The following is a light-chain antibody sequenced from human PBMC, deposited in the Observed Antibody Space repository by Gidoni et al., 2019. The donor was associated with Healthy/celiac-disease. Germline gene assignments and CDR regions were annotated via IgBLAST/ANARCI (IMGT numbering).Light chain of an antibody. CDR3: QQYNNWPFT. CDR1: QSVSSN. CDR2: GAS. V-gene: IGKV3-15*01. Sequence: EIVMTQSPATLSVSPGERATLSCRASQSVSSNLAWYQKQPGQAPRLLIYGASTRATGIPAMFSGSGSGTEFTLTISSLQSEDFAVYYCQQYNNWPFTFGGGTKVEIK. J-gene: IGKJ4*01.